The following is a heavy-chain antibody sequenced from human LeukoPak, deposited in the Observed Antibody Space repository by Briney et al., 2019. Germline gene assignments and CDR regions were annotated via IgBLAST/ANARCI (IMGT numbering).Heavy chain of an antibody. Sequence: GSLRLSCAASGFTFSPFPMAWARHPPGRGLEWVSSIFPSGGEIHYADSVRGRFTISRDNSKSTLSLQMNSLRAEDTAIYYCATYRQVLLPFESWGQGTLVTVSS. J-gene: IGHJ4*02. CDR3: ATYRQVLLPFES. V-gene: IGHV3-23*01. CDR1: GFTFSPFP. CDR2: IFPSGGEI. D-gene: IGHD2-8*02.